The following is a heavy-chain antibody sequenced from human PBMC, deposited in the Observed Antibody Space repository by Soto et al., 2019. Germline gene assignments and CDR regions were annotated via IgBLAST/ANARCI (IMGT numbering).Heavy chain of an antibody. V-gene: IGHV3-7*02. J-gene: IGHJ4*02. CDR1: GLTFSSEW. Sequence: GGSLRLSCVASGLTFSSEWMNWVRQAPGKGLEWVANISPEGSGKDYVDSMKDRLAISRDNAKNSVSLLVNSLRVDDTAIYFCMTGSGYWGQGTLVTVSS. D-gene: IGHD3-9*01. CDR3: MTGSGY. CDR2: ISPEGSGK.